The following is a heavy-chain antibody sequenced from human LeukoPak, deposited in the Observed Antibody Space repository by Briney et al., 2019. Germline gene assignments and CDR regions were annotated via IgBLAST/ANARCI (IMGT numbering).Heavy chain of an antibody. D-gene: IGHD6-25*01. V-gene: IGHV1-3*01. CDR2: INAGNGNT. J-gene: IGHJ6*02. CDR3: ARVQSGYYYYYGTDV. Sequence: ASVKVSCKASGYTFTSYAMHWVRQAPGQRLEWMGWINAGNGNTKYSQKFQGRVTITRDTSASTAYMELSSLRSEDTAVYYCARVQSGYYYYYGTDVWGQGTTVTVSS. CDR1: GYTFTSYA.